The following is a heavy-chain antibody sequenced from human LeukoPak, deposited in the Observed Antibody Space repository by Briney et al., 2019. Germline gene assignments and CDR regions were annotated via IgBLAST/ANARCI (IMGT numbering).Heavy chain of an antibody. Sequence: GGSLRLSCATSGFTFTNYAMSWVRQAPGKGLEWVSVLTGDGGTYYADSVKGRFTNSRDDSKNTLFLQMNSLRAEDTAVYFCAKVKWKLIGYFDYWGQGTLVTVSS. CDR2: LTGDGGT. CDR1: GFTFTNYA. V-gene: IGHV3-23*01. CDR3: AKVKWKLIGYFDY. D-gene: IGHD1-20*01. J-gene: IGHJ4*02.